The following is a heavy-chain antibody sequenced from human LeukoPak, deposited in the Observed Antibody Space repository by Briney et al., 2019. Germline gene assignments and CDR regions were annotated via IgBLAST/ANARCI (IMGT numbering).Heavy chain of an antibody. CDR1: GGSISSYY. Sequence: SETLSLTCTISGGSISSYYWSWIRQPPGKGLEWIGYIYYSGSTNYNPSLKSRVTISVDTSKNQFSLKLSSVTAADTAVYYCARQTSRGLILTGYYFDYWGQGTLVTVSS. J-gene: IGHJ4*02. CDR3: ARQTSRGLILTGYYFDY. V-gene: IGHV4-59*08. CDR2: IYYSGST. D-gene: IGHD3-9*01.